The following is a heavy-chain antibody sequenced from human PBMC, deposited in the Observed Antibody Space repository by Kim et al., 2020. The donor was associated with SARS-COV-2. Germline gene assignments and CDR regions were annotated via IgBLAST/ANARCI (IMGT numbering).Heavy chain of an antibody. D-gene: IGHD1-26*01. Sequence: SETLSLTCTVSGGSISSSSYYWGWIRQPPGKGLEWIGSIYYSGSTYYNPSLKSRVTISVDTSKNQFSLKLSSVTAADTAVYYCARILWPWELPSYFDYWGQGTLVTVSS. CDR2: IYYSGST. V-gene: IGHV4-39*01. J-gene: IGHJ4*02. CDR3: ARILWPWELPSYFDY. CDR1: GGSISSSSYY.